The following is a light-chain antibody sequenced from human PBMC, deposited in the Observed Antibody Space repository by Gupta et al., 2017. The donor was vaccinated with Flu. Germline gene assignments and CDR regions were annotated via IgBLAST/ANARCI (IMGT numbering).Light chain of an antibody. Sequence: QSALTQPASVSGSPGQSITISCTGTSSDVGGYEYVSWYQQHPGKTPKLMIYEVSNRPSGVSKRFSGSKSGNTASLTISGLQAEDEADYYCSSYTLNTVLFGGGTQLTVL. CDR3: SSYTLNTVL. CDR2: EVS. J-gene: IGLJ2*01. V-gene: IGLV2-14*01. CDR1: SSDVGGYEY.